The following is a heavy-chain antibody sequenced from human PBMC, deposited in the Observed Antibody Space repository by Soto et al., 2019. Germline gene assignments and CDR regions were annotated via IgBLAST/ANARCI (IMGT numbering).Heavy chain of an antibody. CDR2: IYWNDDK. CDR3: AHRSAPFIMAWFDP. D-gene: IGHD3-10*01. V-gene: IGHV2-5*01. CDR1: GFSLSTSGMG. Sequence: KESGPTLVKPTQTLTLTCTFSGFSLSTSGMGVGWIRQPPGKALEWLALIYWNDDKHYSPSLKSRLTITKDTSKNQVVLTMTNVDPVDTATYYCAHRSAPFIMAWFDPWGQGTLVTVSS. J-gene: IGHJ5*02.